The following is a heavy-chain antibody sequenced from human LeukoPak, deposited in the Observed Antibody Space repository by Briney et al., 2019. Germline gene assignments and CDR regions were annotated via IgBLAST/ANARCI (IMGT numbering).Heavy chain of an antibody. V-gene: IGHV1-18*04. CDR1: GYTFTGYY. J-gene: IGHJ4*02. CDR2: ISAYNGNT. Sequence: ASVKVSCKASGYTFTGYYMHWVRQAPGQGLEWMGWISAYNGNTNYAQKLQGRVTMTTDTSTSTAYMELRSLRSDDTAVYYCARHRAVANDYWGQGTLVTVSS. CDR3: ARHRAVANDY. D-gene: IGHD6-19*01.